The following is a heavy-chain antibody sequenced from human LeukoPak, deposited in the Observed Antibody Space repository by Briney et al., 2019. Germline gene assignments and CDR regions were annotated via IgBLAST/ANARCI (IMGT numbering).Heavy chain of an antibody. D-gene: IGHD3-10*01. Sequence: TGGSLRLSCAASGFSFGTSAMSWVRQAPGKGLEWVSSISGSRGSTWYADSVKGRFTISSDNSKNTLYLQMNSLRAEDTAVYYCAKDRNVLLWFGEEYCMDVWGKGTTVTISS. CDR2: ISGSRGST. V-gene: IGHV3-23*01. CDR3: AKDRNVLLWFGEEYCMDV. CDR1: GFSFGTSA. J-gene: IGHJ6*03.